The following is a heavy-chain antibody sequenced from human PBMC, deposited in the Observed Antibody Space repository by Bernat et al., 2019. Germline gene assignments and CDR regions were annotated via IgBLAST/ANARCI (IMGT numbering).Heavy chain of an antibody. CDR1: GFTFSNYG. CDR3: EREVPGGIRQFDF. D-gene: IGHD1-1*01. V-gene: IGHV3-33*01. CDR2: IWYDGRNE. J-gene: IGHJ4*02. Sequence: QVQMVESGGGVVQPGRSLRLTCVASGFTFSNYGMHWVRQAPGKGLEWVAIIWYDGRNEDYADSVKGRFTISRDNSQNTLYLQMNSLRADDTAVYYCEREVPGGIRQFDFWGQGTLVTVSS.